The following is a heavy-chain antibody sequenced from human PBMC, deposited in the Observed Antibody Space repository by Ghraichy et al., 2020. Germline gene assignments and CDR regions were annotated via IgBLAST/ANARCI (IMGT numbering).Heavy chain of an antibody. CDR2: IYYSGST. CDR3: ARHGIAAAGTVFDY. Sequence: SETLSLTCTVSGGSISSYYWSWIRQPPGKGLEWIGYIYYSGSTNYNPSLKSRVTISVDTSKNQFSLKLSSVTAADTAVYYCARHGIAAAGTVFDYWGQGTLVTVSS. CDR1: GGSISSYY. V-gene: IGHV4-59*08. D-gene: IGHD6-13*01. J-gene: IGHJ4*02.